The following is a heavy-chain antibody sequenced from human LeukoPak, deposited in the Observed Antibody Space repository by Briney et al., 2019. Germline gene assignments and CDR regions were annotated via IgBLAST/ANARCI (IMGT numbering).Heavy chain of an antibody. CDR2: IKSKTDGGTT. Sequence: TSGGSLRLSCAASGFTFSNAWMSWVRQAPGKGLEWVGRIKSKTDGGTTDYAAPVKGRFTTSRDDSKNTLYLQMNSLKTEDTAVYYCTTDPPPRYYYGSGSYYSPIDYWGQGTLVTVSS. V-gene: IGHV3-15*01. CDR3: TTDPPPRYYYGSGSYYSPIDY. J-gene: IGHJ4*02. CDR1: GFTFSNAW. D-gene: IGHD3-10*01.